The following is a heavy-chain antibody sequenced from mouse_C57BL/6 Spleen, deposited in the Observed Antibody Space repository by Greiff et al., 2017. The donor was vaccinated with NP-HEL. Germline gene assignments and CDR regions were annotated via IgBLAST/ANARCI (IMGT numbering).Heavy chain of an antibody. CDR3: AFITTNPFAY. J-gene: IGHJ3*01. CDR2: INPGSGGT. CDR1: GYAFTNYL. V-gene: IGHV1-54*01. Sequence: QVQLQQSGAELVRPGTSVKVSCKASGYAFTNYLIEWVKQRPGQGLEWIGVINPGSGGTNYNEKFKGKATLTADKSSSTAYMQLSSLTSEDSAVYFCAFITTNPFAYWGQGTLVTVSA. D-gene: IGHD1-1*01.